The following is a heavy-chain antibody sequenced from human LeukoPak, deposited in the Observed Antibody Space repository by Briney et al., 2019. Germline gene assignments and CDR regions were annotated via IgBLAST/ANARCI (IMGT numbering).Heavy chain of an antibody. V-gene: IGHV3-9*01. CDR3: AKDMGYYDFWSFDY. CDR2: ISWNSGSI. CDR1: GFTFSSSA. J-gene: IGHJ4*02. Sequence: PGGSLRLSCAASGFTFSSSAMSWVRQAPGKGLEWVSGISWNSGSIGYADSVKGRFTISRDNAKNSLYLQMNSLRAEDTALYYCAKDMGYYDFWSFDYWGQGTLVTVSS. D-gene: IGHD3-3*01.